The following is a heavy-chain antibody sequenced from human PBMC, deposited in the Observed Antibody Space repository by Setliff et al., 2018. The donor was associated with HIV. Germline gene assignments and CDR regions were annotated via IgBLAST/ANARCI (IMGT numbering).Heavy chain of an antibody. Sequence: PSETLSLTCTVSGGSISSRGSYYWSWIRQPAGKGLEWIGHIYTSGSTNYNPSLKSRVTISVDTPKNQFSLKLSSVTAADTAVYYCARAFSGNYYGGVDYWGQGTLVTVSS. CDR1: GGSISSRGSYY. V-gene: IGHV4-61*09. D-gene: IGHD1-26*01. CDR2: IYTSGST. CDR3: ARAFSGNYYGGVDY. J-gene: IGHJ4*02.